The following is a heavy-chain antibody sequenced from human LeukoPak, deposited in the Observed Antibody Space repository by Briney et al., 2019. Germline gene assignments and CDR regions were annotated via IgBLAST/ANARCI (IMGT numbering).Heavy chain of an antibody. CDR1: GFTFSSYG. Sequence: GRSLRLSCAASGFTFSSYGMHWVRQAPGKGPEWVAVISYDGSNKYYADSVKGRFTISRDNSKNTLYLQMNSLRAEDTAVYYCAKAWSGTVGFDIWGQGTVVTVSS. J-gene: IGHJ3*02. V-gene: IGHV3-30*18. D-gene: IGHD3/OR15-3a*01. CDR3: AKAWSGTVGFDI. CDR2: ISYDGSNK.